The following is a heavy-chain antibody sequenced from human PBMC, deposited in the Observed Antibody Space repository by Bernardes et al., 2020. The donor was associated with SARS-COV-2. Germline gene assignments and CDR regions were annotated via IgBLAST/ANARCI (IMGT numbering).Heavy chain of an antibody. CDR3: AREGLSIAALFPSLNPYYYYGMDV. D-gene: IGHD6-6*01. V-gene: IGHV3-7*01. CDR2: IKQDGSEK. Sequence: GGSLRLSCAASGFTFSSYCMSWVRQAPGKGLEWVANIKQDGSEKYYVDSVKGRFTISRDNAKNSLYLQMNSLRAKDTAVYYCAREGLSIAALFPSLNPYYYYGMDVWGQGTTVTVSS. CDR1: GFTFSSYC. J-gene: IGHJ6*02.